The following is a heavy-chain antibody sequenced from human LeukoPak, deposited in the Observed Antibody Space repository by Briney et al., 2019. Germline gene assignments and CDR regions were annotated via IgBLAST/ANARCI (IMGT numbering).Heavy chain of an antibody. CDR1: GFTFSSYS. CDR2: ISSSSSYI. CDR3: ARDRVAAAGIGY. Sequence: GGSLRLSCAASGFTFSSYSMNWVRQAPGKGLEWVSSISSSSSYIYYADPVKGRFTISRDNAKNSLYLQMNSLRAEDTAVYYRARDRVAAAGIGYWGQGTLVTVSS. V-gene: IGHV3-21*01. D-gene: IGHD6-13*01. J-gene: IGHJ4*02.